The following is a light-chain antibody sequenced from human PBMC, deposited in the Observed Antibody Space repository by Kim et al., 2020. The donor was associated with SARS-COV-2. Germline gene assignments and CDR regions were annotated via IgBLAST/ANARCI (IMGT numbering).Light chain of an antibody. V-gene: IGLV2-14*01. CDR1: SSDVGGYNY. CDR2: EVS. Sequence: QSALTQPASVSGSPGQSITISCTGTSSDVGGYNYVSWYQQHPGKAPKLMIYEVSNRPSGVSNRFSGSESGNTASLTISGLRAEDEADYYCSSYTSSSTLAYVFGTGTKVTVL. CDR3: SSYTSSSTLAYV. J-gene: IGLJ1*01.